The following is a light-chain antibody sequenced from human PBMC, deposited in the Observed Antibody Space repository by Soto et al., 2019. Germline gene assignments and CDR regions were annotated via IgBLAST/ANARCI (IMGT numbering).Light chain of an antibody. J-gene: IGLJ2*01. CDR3: FSYAGYSTI. CDR1: SSDVGNYNL. CDR2: EVS. Sequence: QSVLTQPASVSGSPGQSITISCTGTSSDVGNYNLVSWYQQHPDKAPKLMIYEVSKRPSGVSNRFSGSKSGNTASLTISGLQAEDEADYYCFSYAGYSTIFGGGTQLTVL. V-gene: IGLV2-23*02.